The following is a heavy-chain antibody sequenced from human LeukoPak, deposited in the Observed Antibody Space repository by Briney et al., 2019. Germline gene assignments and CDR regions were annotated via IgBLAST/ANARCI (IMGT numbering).Heavy chain of an antibody. CDR1: GXTFSSYA. CDR2: ISTNGGST. Sequence: PGGSLRLSCPASGXTFSSYAMHWVRQAPGKGLEYVTSISTNGGSTYYANSVKGRFTISRDNSKNMLYLQMGSLRAEDMAVYYCARDSMTTVTTYTFGDYWGQGTLVTVSS. D-gene: IGHD4-17*01. V-gene: IGHV3-64*01. J-gene: IGHJ4*02. CDR3: ARDSMTTVTTYTFGDY.